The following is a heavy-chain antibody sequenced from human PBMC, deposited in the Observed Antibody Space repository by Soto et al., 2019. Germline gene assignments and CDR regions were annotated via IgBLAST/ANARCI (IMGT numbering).Heavy chain of an antibody. V-gene: IGHV3-15*07. CDR1: VFTFSNAW. D-gene: IGHD6-13*01. J-gene: IGHJ6*02. Sequence: EVQLVESGGGLVKPGGSLRLSCAASVFTFSNAWMNWVRQAPGKGLEWVGRIKSKTDGGTTDYAAPVKGRFTISRDDSKNTLYLQMNSLKTEDTAVYYCTTRIAAAGTGGYYYGMDVWGQGTTVTVSS. CDR2: IKSKTDGGTT. CDR3: TTRIAAAGTGGYYYGMDV.